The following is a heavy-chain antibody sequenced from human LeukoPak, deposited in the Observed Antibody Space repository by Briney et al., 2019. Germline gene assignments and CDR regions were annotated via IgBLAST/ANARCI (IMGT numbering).Heavy chain of an antibody. Sequence: PGGSLRLSCAASGFTFSNYWMSWVRQAPGKGLEWVANIKHDGSNKYYLDSVKGRFTLSRDNAKNSLYLQMNSLRAEDTAVYYCARDWAEDSGYDRDFDYWGQGTLVTVSS. D-gene: IGHD5-12*01. CDR2: IKHDGSNK. CDR1: GFTFSNYW. J-gene: IGHJ4*02. CDR3: ARDWAEDSGYDRDFDY. V-gene: IGHV3-7*01.